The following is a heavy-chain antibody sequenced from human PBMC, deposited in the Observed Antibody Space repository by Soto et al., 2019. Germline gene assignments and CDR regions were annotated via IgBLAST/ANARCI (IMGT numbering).Heavy chain of an antibody. J-gene: IGHJ6*02. D-gene: IGHD2-2*02. CDR2: IFHSGST. V-gene: IGHV4-4*02. Sequence: SETLSLTCVVSGGSISDSDWWSWVRQPPGKGLEWIGEIFHSGSTNYNPSLKSRVTMSVDKSKNQFSLKLNSVTAADTAVYYCARVWLYPFYGMDVWGQGTTVTVSS. CDR3: ARVWLYPFYGMDV. CDR1: GGSISDSDW.